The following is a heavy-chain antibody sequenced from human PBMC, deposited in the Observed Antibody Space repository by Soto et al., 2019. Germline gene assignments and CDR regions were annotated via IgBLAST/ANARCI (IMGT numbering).Heavy chain of an antibody. CDR1: GFTFSGSA. V-gene: IGHV3-73*01. J-gene: IGHJ4*02. CDR3: FYYGSGSYSKGDY. CDR2: IRSKANSYAT. D-gene: IGHD3-10*01. Sequence: GGSLRLSCAASGFTFSGSAMHWVRQASGRGLEWVGRIRSKANSYATAYAASVKGRFTISRDDSKNTAYLQMNSLKTEDTAVYYCFYYGSGSYSKGDYWGQGTLVTVSS.